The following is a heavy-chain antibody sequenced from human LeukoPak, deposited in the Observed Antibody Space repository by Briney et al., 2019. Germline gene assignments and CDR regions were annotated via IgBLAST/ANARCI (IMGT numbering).Heavy chain of an antibody. J-gene: IGHJ3*02. D-gene: IGHD6-13*01. V-gene: IGHV3-48*02. CDR1: GFTFRSYS. CDR2: ISSSSSTI. CDR3: ASQLGDASDI. Sequence: GGSLRLSCAASGFTFRSYSMNWVRQAPGKGREGVSYISSSSSTIYYADSVKGRFTISRDNGENSLYLQMNSLRDEDTAVYYCASQLGDASDIWGQGTMVTVSS.